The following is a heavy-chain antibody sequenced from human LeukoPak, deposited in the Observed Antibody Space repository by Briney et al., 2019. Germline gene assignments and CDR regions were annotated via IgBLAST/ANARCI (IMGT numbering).Heavy chain of an antibody. V-gene: IGHV4-30-2*01. CDR1: GGSISSGGYS. CDR3: ARGGPAAADY. D-gene: IGHD6-13*01. J-gene: IGHJ4*02. CDR2: IYHSGGT. Sequence: PSETLSLTCAVSGGSISSGGYSWSWIRQPPGKGLEWIGYIYHSGGTYYNPSLKSRVTISVDRSKNQFSLKLSSVTAADTAVYYCARGGPAAADYWSQGTLVTVSS.